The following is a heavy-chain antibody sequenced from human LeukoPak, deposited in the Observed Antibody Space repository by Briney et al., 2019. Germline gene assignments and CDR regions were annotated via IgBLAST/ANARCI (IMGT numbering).Heavy chain of an antibody. CDR3: ARYPLYGDCLFDS. V-gene: IGHV4-59*08. Sequence: SETLSLTCSVSGGSVSSDYWSWIRQPPGKGLDWIGYIDDSGSTNYSPSLKSRVTISVDTSKNQLSLKLISVTAADTAVYYCARYPLYGDCLFDSWGQGILVTVSS. CDR2: IDDSGST. J-gene: IGHJ4*02. D-gene: IGHD4-17*01. CDR1: GGSVSSDY.